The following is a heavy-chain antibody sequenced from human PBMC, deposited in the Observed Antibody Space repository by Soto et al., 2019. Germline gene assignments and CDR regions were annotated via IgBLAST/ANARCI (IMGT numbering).Heavy chain of an antibody. V-gene: IGHV3-7*01. Sequence: EVQLVESGGGLVQPGESLRLSCAASGFMFSTYWMSWVRQAPGKGPEWVAKIKQDGSEKYYVDSVKGRFTISRDNAKNSLYLQINSLRAEDTAVYYCARDCGKIWSDGRWYSEAAFDIWGQGTMVTVSS. CDR2: IKQDGSEK. CDR1: GFMFSTYW. D-gene: IGHD2-15*01. CDR3: ARDCGKIWSDGRWYSEAAFDI. J-gene: IGHJ3*02.